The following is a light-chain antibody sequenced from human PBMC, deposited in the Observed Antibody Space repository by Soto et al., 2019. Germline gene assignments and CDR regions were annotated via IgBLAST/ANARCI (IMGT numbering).Light chain of an antibody. V-gene: IGKV3-20*01. Sequence: EIVLTQFPGTLSLSPGERATLSCRASQSVGSNYLAWYQQRPGQPPNLLIFGASHRAPDIPDRFSGSGSGTDFTLTISRLEPEDFAVYYCQQYGSSIQTFXQGTKVDIK. CDR3: QQYGSSIQT. J-gene: IGKJ1*01. CDR1: QSVGSNY. CDR2: GAS.